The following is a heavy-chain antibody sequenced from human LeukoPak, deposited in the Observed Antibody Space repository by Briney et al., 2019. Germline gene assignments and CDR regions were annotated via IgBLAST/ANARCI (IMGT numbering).Heavy chain of an antibody. CDR2: INPDGSQK. D-gene: IGHD6-19*01. Sequence: GGSLTLSCEVSGFTFSRNWMSWVRQAPGKGLEWVASINPDGSQKYYVDSVKGRFTISRDNAKNTLYMQMHSLRAEDTAVYYCARGSLSSNDYWGQGALVTVSS. V-gene: IGHV3-7*04. CDR3: ARGSLSSNDY. CDR1: GFTFSRNW. J-gene: IGHJ4*02.